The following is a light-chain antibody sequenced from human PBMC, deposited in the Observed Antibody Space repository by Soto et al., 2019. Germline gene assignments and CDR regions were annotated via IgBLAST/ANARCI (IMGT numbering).Light chain of an antibody. CDR1: QGISNY. CDR2: DAS. V-gene: IGKV1-33*01. Sequence: DFQLTQPPSSVSASVGDRVTITCRVSQGISNYLAWYQQKPGKVPRLLVYDASNLEAGVPSRFRGSGSGTDFTFTISRLQPEDIATYYCQQYENLPTFGQGTRLEIK. J-gene: IGKJ5*01. CDR3: QQYENLPT.